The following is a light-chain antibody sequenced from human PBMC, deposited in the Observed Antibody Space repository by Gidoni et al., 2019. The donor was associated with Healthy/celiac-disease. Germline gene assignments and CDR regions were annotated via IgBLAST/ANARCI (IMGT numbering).Light chain of an antibody. CDR3: SSYTSSSTLV. J-gene: IGLJ3*02. V-gene: IGLV2-14*01. CDR2: EVS. Sequence: TISCTGTSSDVGGYNYVSWYQQHPGKAPKLMIYEVSNRPSGVSNRFSGSKSGNTASLTISGLQAEDEADYYCSSYTSSSTLVFGGGTKLTVL. CDR1: SSDVGGYNY.